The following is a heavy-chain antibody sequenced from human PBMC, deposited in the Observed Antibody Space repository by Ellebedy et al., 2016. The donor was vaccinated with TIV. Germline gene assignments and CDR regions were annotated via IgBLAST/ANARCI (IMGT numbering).Heavy chain of an antibody. J-gene: IGHJ4*02. Sequence: GESLKISCAASGFTFNNYGMSWVRQAPGKGLEWVSAISGSSTYYAASVKGRFTIARDSSKNTLYLQMNSLRAEDTALYYCAKAIRHDPDIAAAGTYYFDYWGQGTLVTVSS. V-gene: IGHV3-23*01. CDR3: AKAIRHDPDIAAAGTYYFDY. D-gene: IGHD6-13*01. CDR1: GFTFNNYG. CDR2: ISGSST.